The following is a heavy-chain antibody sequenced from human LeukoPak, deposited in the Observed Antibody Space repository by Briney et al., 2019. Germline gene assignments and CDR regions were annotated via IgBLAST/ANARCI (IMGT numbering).Heavy chain of an antibody. CDR2: INWNGGST. V-gene: IGHV3-20*04. D-gene: IGHD3-9*01. CDR1: GFTFDDYG. CDR3: AREDYDILTGYSGITY. J-gene: IGHJ4*02. Sequence: PGGSLRLSCAASGFTFDDYGMSCVRQAPGKGLEWVSGINWNGGSTGYADSVKGRFAISRDCAKKSLCLQMNSLRAEDTALYYCAREDYDILTGYSGITYWGQGTLVTVSS.